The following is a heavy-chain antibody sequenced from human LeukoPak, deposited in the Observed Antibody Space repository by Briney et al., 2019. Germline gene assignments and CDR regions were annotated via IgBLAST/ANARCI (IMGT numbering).Heavy chain of an antibody. CDR2: INPSGGST. V-gene: IGHV1-46*01. Sequence: ASVKVSCKASGYTFTSYYMHWVRQAPGRGLEWMGIINPSGGSTSYAQKFQGRVTMTRDTSTSTVYMELSSLRSEDTAVYYCARDYYDSSGYKSPPSDWGQGTLVTVSS. J-gene: IGHJ4*02. CDR3: ARDYYDSSGYKSPPSD. D-gene: IGHD3-22*01. CDR1: GYTFTSYY.